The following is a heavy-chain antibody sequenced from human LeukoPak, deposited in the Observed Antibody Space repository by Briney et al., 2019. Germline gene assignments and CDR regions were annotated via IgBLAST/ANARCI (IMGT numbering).Heavy chain of an antibody. CDR2: IDPKSGGT. Sequence: RGASVKVSCKTSGYTFTGYYLHWVRQAPRQGLEWMGWIDPKSGGTNYAQRFQGRVTMTRDTSISTVYMELSSLRSDDTAVYYRAKDLGGGSYQPSDYWGQGTLVTVSS. D-gene: IGHD1-26*01. V-gene: IGHV1-2*02. CDR3: AKDLGGGSYQPSDY. CDR1: GYTFTGYY. J-gene: IGHJ4*02.